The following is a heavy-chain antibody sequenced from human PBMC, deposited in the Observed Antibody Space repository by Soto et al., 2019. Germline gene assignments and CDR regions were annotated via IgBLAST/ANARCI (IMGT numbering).Heavy chain of an antibody. Sequence: GASVKVSCKASGGTFSSYAISWVRQAPGQGLEWMGGIIPIFGTANYAQKFQGRVTITADKSTSTAYMELSSLRSEDTAVYYCVWGHFYPKPRAIEWAPKRRYYFDYWGQGTLVTV. D-gene: IGHD3-3*02. CDR1: GGTFSSYA. CDR2: IIPIFGTA. J-gene: IGHJ4*02. V-gene: IGHV1-69*06. CDR3: VWGHFYPKPRAIEWAPKRRYYFDY.